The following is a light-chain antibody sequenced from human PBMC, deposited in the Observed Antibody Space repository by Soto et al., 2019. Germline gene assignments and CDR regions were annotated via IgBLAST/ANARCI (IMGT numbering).Light chain of an antibody. Sequence: IVMTQSPATLSVSPGERATLSCRASQSVSSKLAWYQQKRCQAPRLLIYGASTRATDIPARFSGSGSGTEFILTISSRQSEDFAVYYCQQYDNWLTFGGGTKGEIK. V-gene: IGKV3-15*01. CDR2: GAS. CDR3: QQYDNWLT. CDR1: QSVSSK. J-gene: IGKJ4*02.